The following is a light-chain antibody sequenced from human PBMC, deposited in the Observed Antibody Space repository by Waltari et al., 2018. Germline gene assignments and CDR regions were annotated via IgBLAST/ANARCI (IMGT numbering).Light chain of an antibody. J-gene: IGKJ2*03. CDR3: QASYTTPYS. CDR1: KDIRSY. CDR2: AAY. Sequence: DLQMTQSPSSLSASVGDRVTIPCRASKDIRSYLSWYQQKPGIAPKLVIYAAYTLQSGVPSRFSGSGSGTNFTLTITSLQAEDFATYFCQASYTTPYSFGQGTKVEIK. V-gene: IGKV1-39*01.